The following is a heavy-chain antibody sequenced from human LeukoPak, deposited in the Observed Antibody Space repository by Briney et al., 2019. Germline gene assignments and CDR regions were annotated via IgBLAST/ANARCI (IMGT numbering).Heavy chain of an antibody. Sequence: ASVKVSCKASGYTFTSYAMHWVRQAPGQRLEWMGWINAGNGNTKYSQKFQGRVTITRDTSASTAYMELSSLRSEDTAVYYCARDVDYGDYPYYFDYWGQGTLVTVSS. CDR1: GYTFTSYA. CDR3: ARDVDYGDYPYYFDY. J-gene: IGHJ4*02. CDR2: INAGNGNT. D-gene: IGHD4-17*01. V-gene: IGHV1-3*01.